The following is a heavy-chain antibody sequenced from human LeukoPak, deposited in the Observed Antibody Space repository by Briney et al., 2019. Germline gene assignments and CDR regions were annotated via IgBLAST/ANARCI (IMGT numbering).Heavy chain of an antibody. Sequence: SETLSLTCTVSGGSISSGSYYWGWIRQPPGKGLEWIGSIYYSGSTYYNPSLKSRVTISVDTSKNQFSLKLSSVTAADTAVYYCARWYSSSWYADYWGQGTLVTVSS. D-gene: IGHD6-13*01. CDR1: GGSISSGSYY. J-gene: IGHJ4*02. V-gene: IGHV4-39*01. CDR2: IYYSGST. CDR3: ARWYSSSWYADY.